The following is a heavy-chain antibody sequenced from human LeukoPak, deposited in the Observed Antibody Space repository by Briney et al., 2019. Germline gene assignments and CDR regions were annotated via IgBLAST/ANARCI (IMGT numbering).Heavy chain of an antibody. V-gene: IGHV4-34*01. CDR2: INHSGST. D-gene: IGHD3-9*01. Sequence: SETLSLTCAVYGGSFSGYYWSWIRQPPGKGLEWIGEINHSGSTNYNPSLKSRVTISVDTSKNQFSLKLSSVTAADTAVYYCARLKTFDWLLGVYYYYYMDVWGKGTTVTISS. CDR3: ARLKTFDWLLGVYYYYYMDV. CDR1: GGSFSGYY. J-gene: IGHJ6*03.